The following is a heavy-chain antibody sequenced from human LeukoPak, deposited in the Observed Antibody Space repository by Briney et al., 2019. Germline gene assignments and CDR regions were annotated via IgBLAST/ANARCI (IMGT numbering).Heavy chain of an antibody. CDR1: GFTFSSYA. CDR3: ASPEFNYYDSSGYTGAFDY. CDR2: IPYDGSNK. J-gene: IGHJ4*02. D-gene: IGHD3-22*01. Sequence: GRSLRLSCAAPGFTFSSYAMHWVRQAPGKGLEWVAVIPYDGSNKYYADSVKGRFTISRDNSKNTLYLQMNSLRAEDTAVYYCASPEFNYYDSSGYTGAFDYWGQGTLVTVSS. V-gene: IGHV3-30-3*01.